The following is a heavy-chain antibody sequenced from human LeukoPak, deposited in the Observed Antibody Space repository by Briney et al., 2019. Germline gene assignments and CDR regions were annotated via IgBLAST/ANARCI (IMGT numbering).Heavy chain of an antibody. CDR2: IYYSGST. CDR1: GGSGSSSSYY. Sequence: SETLSLTCTVSGGSGSSSSYYWGWIRQPPGKGLEWIGNIYYSGSTYYNPSRKSRVTISVDRSKNQFSLKLTSVTAADTAVYYCARAPLAAFDIWGQGTLVTVSS. V-gene: IGHV4-39*01. J-gene: IGHJ3*02. CDR3: ARAPLAAFDI.